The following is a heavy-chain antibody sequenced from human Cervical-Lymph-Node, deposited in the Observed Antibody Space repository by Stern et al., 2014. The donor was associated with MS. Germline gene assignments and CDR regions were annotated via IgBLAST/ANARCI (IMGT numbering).Heavy chain of an antibody. CDR2: IIPILGIA. Sequence: VQLVESGAEVKKPGSSVKVSCKASGGTFSSYTISWVRQAPGQGLEWMGRIIPILGIANYAQKFQGRVTITADKSTSTAYMELSSLRSEDTAVYYCARDRPRYSSGHYGMDVWGQGTTVTVSS. V-gene: IGHV1-69*09. CDR1: GGTFSSYT. J-gene: IGHJ6*02. D-gene: IGHD6-19*01. CDR3: ARDRPRYSSGHYGMDV.